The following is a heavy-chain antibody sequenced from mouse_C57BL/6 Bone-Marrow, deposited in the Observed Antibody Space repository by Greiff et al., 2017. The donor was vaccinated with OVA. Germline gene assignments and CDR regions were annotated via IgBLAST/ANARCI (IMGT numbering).Heavy chain of an antibody. CDR3: ARGVPSPYWYFDV. Sequence: VMLVESGPGLVAPSQSLSITCTVSGFSLTSYAISWVRQPPGKGLEWLGVIWTGGGTNYNSALKSRLSISKDNSKSQVFLKMSSLQTDDTARYYCARGVPSPYWYFDVWGTGTTVTVSS. D-gene: IGHD2-14*01. V-gene: IGHV2-9-1*01. CDR2: IWTGGGT. J-gene: IGHJ1*03. CDR1: GFSLTSYA.